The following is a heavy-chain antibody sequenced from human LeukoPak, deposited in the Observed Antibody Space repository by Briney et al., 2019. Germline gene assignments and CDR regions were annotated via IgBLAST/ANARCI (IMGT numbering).Heavy chain of an antibody. V-gene: IGHV4-39*01. Sequence: SETLSLTCTVSGGSISSSSYYWGWIRQPPGKGLEWIGSIYYSGSTYYNPSLKSRFTISVDTSKNQFSLKLSSVTAADPAVYYCARQLRYYDYVWGSYRPYCFDYWGQGTLVTVSS. J-gene: IGHJ4*02. CDR3: ARQLRYYDYVWGSYRPYCFDY. D-gene: IGHD3-16*02. CDR2: IYYSGST. CDR1: GGSISSSSYY.